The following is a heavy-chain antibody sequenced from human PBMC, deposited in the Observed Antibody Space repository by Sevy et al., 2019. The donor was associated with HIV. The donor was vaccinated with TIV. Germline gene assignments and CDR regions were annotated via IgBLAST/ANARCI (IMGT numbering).Heavy chain of an antibody. J-gene: IGHJ6*02. V-gene: IGHV3-11*06. Sequence: GGSLRLSCAASGLIFSDYYMGWVRQAPGKGLEWVADISSGNTYTNYADSVKGRFTISRDNAKKSLYLQMNTLRAEDTAVYYCASLYCSGGSCYQFAHYYYGMDVWGQGTTVTVSS. CDR3: ASLYCSGGSCYQFAHYYYGMDV. CDR1: GLIFSDYY. CDR2: ISSGNTYT. D-gene: IGHD2-15*01.